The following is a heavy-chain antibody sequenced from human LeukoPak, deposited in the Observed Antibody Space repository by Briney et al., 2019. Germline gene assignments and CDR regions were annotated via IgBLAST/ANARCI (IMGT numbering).Heavy chain of an antibody. J-gene: IGHJ4*02. CDR1: GNSINSDYY. V-gene: IGHV4-4*07. CDR3: ARDEDGYSYGYSDYFDY. D-gene: IGHD5-18*01. Sequence: PSETLSLTCAVTGNSINSDYYWSWIRQPAGKGLEWIGRIYTSGSTNYNPSLKSRVTMSVDTSKNQFSLKLSSVTAADTAVYYCARDEDGYSYGYSDYFDYWGQGTLVTVSS. CDR2: IYTSGST.